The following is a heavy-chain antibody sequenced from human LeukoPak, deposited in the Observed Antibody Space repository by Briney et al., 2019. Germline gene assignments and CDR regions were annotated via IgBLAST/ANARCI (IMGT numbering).Heavy chain of an antibody. CDR3: ARGGPRWLQYLIDY. CDR1: GGSFSGYY. D-gene: IGHD5-24*01. J-gene: IGHJ4*02. V-gene: IGHV4-34*01. Sequence: SETLSLTCAVYGGSFSGYYWSWIRQPPGEGLEWIGEINHSGSTNYNPSLKSRVTISVDTSKNQFSLKMSSVTAADTAVYYCARGGPRWLQYLIDYWGQGTLVTVSS. CDR2: INHSGST.